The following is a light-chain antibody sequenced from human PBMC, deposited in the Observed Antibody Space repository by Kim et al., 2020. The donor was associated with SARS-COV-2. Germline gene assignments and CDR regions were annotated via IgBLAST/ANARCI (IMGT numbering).Light chain of an antibody. CDR1: QGISNY. Sequence: DIQMTQSPSSLSASVGDRVTITCRASQGISNYLDWYQQKPGKGPKILFYAASTLQSGVPSRFRGRGSGTDFSLTISSLQPEEVATYYCQKNNIAPRTFVQGTK. V-gene: IGKV1-27*01. CDR2: AAS. J-gene: IGKJ1*01. CDR3: QKNNIAPRT.